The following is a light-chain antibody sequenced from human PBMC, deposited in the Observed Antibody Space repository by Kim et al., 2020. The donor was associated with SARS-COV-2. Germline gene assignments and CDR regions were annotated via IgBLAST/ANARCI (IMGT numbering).Light chain of an antibody. V-gene: IGKV1-5*03. CDR2: KAS. Sequence: DIQMTQSPSTLSASVGDRVSMTCRASQNILTYLAWYQQKPGKAPHLLIYKASSLESGVPSRFSGSGFGTDFSLTITSLQPDYFATYYYQQYHNFSWTFGPGTKVDIK. CDR1: QNILTY. CDR3: QQYHNFSWT. J-gene: IGKJ1*01.